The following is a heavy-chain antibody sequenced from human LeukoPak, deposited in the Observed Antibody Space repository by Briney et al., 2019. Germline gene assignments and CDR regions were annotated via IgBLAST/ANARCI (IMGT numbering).Heavy chain of an antibody. CDR1: GYTFTGYY. D-gene: IGHD6-19*01. Sequence: ASVKVSCKASGYTFTGYYMHWVRQAPGQGLEWMGWINPNSGGTNYAQKFQGRVTMTRDTSISTAYMELSRLRSDDTAVYYCAREPHIAVADFYYYYYMDVWGKGTTVTVSS. V-gene: IGHV1-2*02. CDR3: AREPHIAVADFYYYYYMDV. CDR2: INPNSGGT. J-gene: IGHJ6*03.